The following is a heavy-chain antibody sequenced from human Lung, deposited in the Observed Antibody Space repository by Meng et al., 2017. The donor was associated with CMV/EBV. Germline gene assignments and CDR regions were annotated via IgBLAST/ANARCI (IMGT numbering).Heavy chain of an antibody. CDR2: ISYDGSNK. J-gene: IGHJ4*02. CDR3: ARSYGDYVSGYFDY. D-gene: IGHD4-17*01. Sequence: AASGFTFSSYAMHWVRQAPGKGLEWVAVISYDGSNKYYADSVKGRFTISRDNSKNTLYLQMNSLRAEDTAVYYCARSYGDYVSGYFDYWGQGTLSPSPQ. CDR1: GFTFSSYA. V-gene: IGHV3-30-3*01.